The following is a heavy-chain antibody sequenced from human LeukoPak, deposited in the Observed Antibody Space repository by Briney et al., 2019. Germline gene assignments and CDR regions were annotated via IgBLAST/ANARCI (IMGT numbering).Heavy chain of an antibody. CDR2: IVVGSGNT. J-gene: IGHJ4*02. Sequence: SVKVSCKASGFTFTSSAMQWVRQARGQRLEWIGWIVVGSGNTNYAQKFQERVTITRDMSTSTAYMALSSLRSEDTAVYYCAARMGYSSSSDYWGQGTLVTVSS. V-gene: IGHV1-58*02. D-gene: IGHD6-6*01. CDR1: GFTFTSSA. CDR3: AARMGYSSSSDY.